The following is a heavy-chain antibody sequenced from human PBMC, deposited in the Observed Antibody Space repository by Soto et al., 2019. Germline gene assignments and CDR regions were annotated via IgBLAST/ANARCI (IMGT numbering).Heavy chain of an antibody. J-gene: IGHJ1*01. CDR3: ARRLPQSGNFQH. CDR1: GFPFIGFG. V-gene: IGHV3-21*01. D-gene: IGHD3-10*01. CDR2: ISSISSYI. Sequence: EVQLVESGGGLVKPGGSLGSSVAASGFPFIGFGLNGSGRAPGKGLEWVSSISSISSYIYYADSVKGRFTISRDNAKNSLYLQMNSLRAEDTAVYYCARRLPQSGNFQHWGQGTLVTVSS.